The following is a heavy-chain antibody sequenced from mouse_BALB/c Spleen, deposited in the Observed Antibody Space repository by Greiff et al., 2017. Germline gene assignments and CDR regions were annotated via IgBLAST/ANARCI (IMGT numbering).Heavy chain of an antibody. CDR1: GFTFSSFG. D-gene: IGHD2-1*01. CDR2: ISSGSSTI. V-gene: IGHV5-17*02. Sequence: EVKVVESGGGLVQPGGSRKLSCAASGFTFSSFGMHWVRQAPEKGLEWVAYISSGSSTIYYADTVKGRFTISRDNPKNTLFLQMTSLRSEDTAMYYCAYGNPYAMDYWGQGTSVTVSS. CDR3: AYGNPYAMDY. J-gene: IGHJ4*01.